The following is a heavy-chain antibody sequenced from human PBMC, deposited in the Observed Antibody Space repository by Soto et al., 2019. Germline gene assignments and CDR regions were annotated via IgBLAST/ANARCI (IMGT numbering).Heavy chain of an antibody. V-gene: IGHV3-53*01. J-gene: IGHJ1*01. CDR2: IHNSGAT. Sequence: TGGSLRLSCAASGFNVKTTYMTWVRQAPGEGLEWVSVIHNSGATYYADSVKGRFTISKDNSKNTVYLQMSSLRAEDTAMYYCAREYSYSYPAWGQATLVTVSS. CDR3: AREYSYSYPA. CDR1: GFNVKTTY. D-gene: IGHD2-21*01.